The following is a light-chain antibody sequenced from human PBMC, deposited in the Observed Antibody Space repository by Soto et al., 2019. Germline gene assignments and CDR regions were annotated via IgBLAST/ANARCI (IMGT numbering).Light chain of an antibody. V-gene: IGKV1-12*01. CDR2: AAS. CDR1: QGIVSW. CDR3: QQTSSFPLT. J-gene: IGKJ4*01. Sequence: DIQMTQSPSFVSVSVGDRVTITCRASQGIVSWLAWYQHKPGRAPKLLIHAASSLESGVPSRFSGSGSGTDFTLTISSLQPEDFATYYCQQTSSFPLTFGGGTKVEIK.